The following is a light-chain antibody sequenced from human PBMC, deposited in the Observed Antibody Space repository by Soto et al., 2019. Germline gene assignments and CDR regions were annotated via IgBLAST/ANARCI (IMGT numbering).Light chain of an antibody. CDR2: SAS. CDR3: LQHKTFPWT. J-gene: IGKJ1*01. Sequence: DIQVTQSPSSLSASVGDRVTITCRASQDIGNDLGWYQQEPGKAPRRVIYSASNVQSGVPSRFSGSRSGTEFTLTISSLQPEDFVTYHCLQHKTFPWTFGQGTKVEMK. V-gene: IGKV1-17*01. CDR1: QDIGND.